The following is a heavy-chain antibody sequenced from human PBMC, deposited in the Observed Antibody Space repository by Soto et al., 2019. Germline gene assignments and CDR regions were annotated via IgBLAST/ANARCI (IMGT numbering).Heavy chain of an antibody. Sequence: PSETLSLTCTVSGGSISSYYWSWIRQPPGKGLEWIGSIYYSGSTYYNPSLKSRVTISVDTSKNQFSLKLSSVTAADTAVYYCARHAHAAAGSQGDYWGQGTLVTVSS. CDR2: IYYSGST. V-gene: IGHV4-59*05. J-gene: IGHJ4*02. CDR3: ARHAHAAAGSQGDY. D-gene: IGHD6-13*01. CDR1: GGSISSYY.